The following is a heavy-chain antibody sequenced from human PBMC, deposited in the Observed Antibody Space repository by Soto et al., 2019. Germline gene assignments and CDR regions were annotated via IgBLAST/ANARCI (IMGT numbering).Heavy chain of an antibody. Sequence: QVQLVESGGGLVEPGGSLRLSCATSGFTFSDHYMSWIRQAPGKGLAWVAYISGSGLTIYNADSVKGRFTISRDNAKNSVDLQMDSLRAEDTAVYYCARNTLSAAGADNYGLDAWGRGTTVAVSS. CDR1: GFTFSDHY. J-gene: IGHJ6*02. V-gene: IGHV3-11*01. CDR3: ARNTLSAAGADNYGLDA. CDR2: ISGSGLTI. D-gene: IGHD6-13*01.